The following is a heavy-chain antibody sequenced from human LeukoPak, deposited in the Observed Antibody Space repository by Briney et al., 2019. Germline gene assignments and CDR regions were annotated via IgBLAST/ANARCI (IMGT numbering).Heavy chain of an antibody. CDR3: ARDQRRGSQGFDY. V-gene: IGHV3-21*01. CDR2: ISSSSSYI. D-gene: IGHD3-16*01. J-gene: IGHJ4*02. Sequence: KPGGSLRLSCAASGFTFSSYSMNWVRQAPGKGLEWVSSISSSSSYIYYADSAKGRFTISRDNAKNSLYLQMNSLRAEDTAVYYCARDQRRGSQGFDYWGQGTLVTVSS. CDR1: GFTFSSYS.